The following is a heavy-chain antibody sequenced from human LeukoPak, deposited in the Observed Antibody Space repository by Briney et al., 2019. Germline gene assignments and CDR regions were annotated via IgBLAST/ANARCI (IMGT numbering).Heavy chain of an antibody. J-gene: IGHJ4*02. V-gene: IGHV3-66*01. D-gene: IGHD3-9*01. CDR2: IFCGGGT. Sequence: GGSLRPSCTASGITVTTNYMSWVPKAPGKGLEGFLVIFCGGGTDYAYSVKCRFTISRDDSKYTLSVQMNSLRVEDTAVYYCARAGFLTGYFLDYWGQGTLVTVSS. CDR1: GITVTTNY. CDR3: ARAGFLTGYFLDY.